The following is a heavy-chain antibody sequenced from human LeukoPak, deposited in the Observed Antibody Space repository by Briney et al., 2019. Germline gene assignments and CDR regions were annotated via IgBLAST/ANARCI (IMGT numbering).Heavy chain of an antibody. J-gene: IGHJ2*01. D-gene: IGHD3-22*01. Sequence: ASVIVSWKASGYTFTAHYIHWVRQAPGQGLEWMGIINPGDGGASYAQKFQGRLTMSRDTSTSTLYMELSSLRSEDTAIYYCARKAPHDTSGWYFDLWGRGTLVTVSS. CDR3: ARKAPHDTSGWYFDL. V-gene: IGHV1-46*01. CDR1: GYTFTAHY. CDR2: INPGDGGA.